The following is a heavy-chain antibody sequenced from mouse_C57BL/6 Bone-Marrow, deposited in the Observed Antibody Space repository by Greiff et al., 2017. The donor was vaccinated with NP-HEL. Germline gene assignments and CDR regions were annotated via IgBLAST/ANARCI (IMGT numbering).Heavy chain of an antibody. Sequence: VKLVESGPELVKPGASVKISCKASGYAFSSSWMNWVKQRPGKGLEWIGRIYPGDGDTNYNGKFKGKATLTADKSSSTAYMQLSSLTSEDSAVYFCANYYDYDEDAMDYWGQGTSVTVSS. CDR2: IYPGDGDT. CDR1: GYAFSSSW. D-gene: IGHD2-4*01. V-gene: IGHV1-82*01. J-gene: IGHJ4*01. CDR3: ANYYDYDEDAMDY.